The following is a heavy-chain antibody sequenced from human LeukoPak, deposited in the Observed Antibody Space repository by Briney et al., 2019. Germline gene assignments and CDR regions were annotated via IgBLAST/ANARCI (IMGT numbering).Heavy chain of an antibody. CDR2: INHSGTT. CDR1: GGPFRGYY. CDR3: ARDWYDSSGWADPYYFDY. V-gene: IGHV4-34*01. J-gene: IGHJ4*02. D-gene: IGHD6-19*01. Sequence: PSETLSLTCAVYGGPFRGYYWSWIRQSPGKGLEWIGEINHSGTTNYNPSLKSRVTISVDTSKNQFSLKLSSVTAADTAVYYCARDWYDSSGWADPYYFDYWGQGTLVTVSS.